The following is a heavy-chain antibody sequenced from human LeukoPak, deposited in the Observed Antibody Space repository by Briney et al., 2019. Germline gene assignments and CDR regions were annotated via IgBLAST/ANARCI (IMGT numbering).Heavy chain of an antibody. CDR3: ARTHFQWELLRYWYFDL. J-gene: IGHJ2*01. CDR1: GGSISSYY. D-gene: IGHD1-26*01. V-gene: IGHV4-59*01. Sequence: SETLSLTCTVSGGSISSYYWSWLPQPPGKGLEWIGYIYYSGSTNYNPSLKSRVTISVDTSKNQFSLKLSSVAAADTAVYYCARTHFQWELLRYWYFDLWGRGLLVTVSS. CDR2: IYYSGST.